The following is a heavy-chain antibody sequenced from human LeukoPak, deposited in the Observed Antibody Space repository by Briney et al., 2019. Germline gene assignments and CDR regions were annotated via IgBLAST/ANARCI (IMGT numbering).Heavy chain of an antibody. CDR3: ARDMVRGVKAYLSWFDP. Sequence: SETLSLTCTVSGDSISSNYWSWIRQPAGKGLEWIGRMYVSGSTNYNPSLKSRVTMSVDTSKNQFSLKMTSVTAADTAFYYCARDMVRGVKAYLSWFDPWGQGILVTVST. J-gene: IGHJ5*02. CDR2: MYVSGST. D-gene: IGHD3-10*01. V-gene: IGHV4-4*07. CDR1: GDSISSNY.